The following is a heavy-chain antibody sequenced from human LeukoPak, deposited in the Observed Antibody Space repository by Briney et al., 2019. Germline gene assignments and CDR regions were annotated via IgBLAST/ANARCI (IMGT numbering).Heavy chain of an antibody. CDR2: IIPIFGTA. D-gene: IGHD2-15*01. CDR3: ARVGYCSGGSCYSGMGYYYYYMDV. Sequence: ASVKVSCKASGGTFSSYAISWVRQAPGQGLEWMGGIIPIFGTANYAQKFQGRVTITADKSTSTAYMELSSLRSEDTAAYYCARVGYCSGGSCYSGMGYYYYYMDVWGKGTTVTVSS. CDR1: GGTFSSYA. J-gene: IGHJ6*03. V-gene: IGHV1-69*06.